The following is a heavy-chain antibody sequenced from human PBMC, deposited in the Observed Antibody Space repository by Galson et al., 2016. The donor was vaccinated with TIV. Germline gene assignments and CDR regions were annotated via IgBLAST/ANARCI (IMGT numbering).Heavy chain of an antibody. J-gene: IGHJ4*02. CDR2: FSWDGQRP. D-gene: IGHD7-27*01. CDR3: ATLTGDEGHFDY. Sequence: SLRLSCAASGFIFDNYVMHWFGKAPGKVLDCVPLFSWDGQRPYYADSVKGRFTNPRDNSRNSLFFQMDSLRTKATALYYCATLTGDEGHFDYWGQGTPVTVFS. V-gene: IGHV3-43*01. CDR1: GFIFDNYV.